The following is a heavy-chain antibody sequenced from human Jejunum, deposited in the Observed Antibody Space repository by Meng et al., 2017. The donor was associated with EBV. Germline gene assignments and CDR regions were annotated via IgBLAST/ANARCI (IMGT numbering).Heavy chain of an antibody. CDR1: GGSVNSGNVY. Sequence: QLQLQGRGPGLVKPSETLSLTCTVSGGSVNSGNVYWSWIRQPPGKGLEWIGYIYYSGSTNYIPSLKSRVTISLDTSKNQFSLKLSSVTAADTAVYYCAGLRYSGYDRAFDYWGQGALVTVSS. J-gene: IGHJ4*02. CDR3: AGLRYSGYDRAFDY. D-gene: IGHD5-12*01. V-gene: IGHV4-61*01. CDR2: IYYSGST.